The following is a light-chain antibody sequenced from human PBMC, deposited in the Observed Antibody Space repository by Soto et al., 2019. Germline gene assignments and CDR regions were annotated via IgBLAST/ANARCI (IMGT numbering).Light chain of an antibody. Sequence: DIQMTQSPSSLSASVGDRVTITCRASQSISSYINWYQHKPGQAPKLLIYAASSLQSGVPSRFSGSGSGTDFTLTISSLQPEDFATYYCQQSYSTPWTFGQGTKVDIK. V-gene: IGKV1-39*01. J-gene: IGKJ1*01. CDR2: AAS. CDR1: QSISSY. CDR3: QQSYSTPWT.